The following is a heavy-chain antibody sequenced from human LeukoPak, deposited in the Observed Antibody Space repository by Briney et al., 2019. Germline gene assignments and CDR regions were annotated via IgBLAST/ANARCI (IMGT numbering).Heavy chain of an antibody. J-gene: IGHJ4*02. V-gene: IGHV4-30-2*01. Sequence: SETLSLTCAVSGGSISSGGYSWSWIRQPPGKGLEWIGYIYHSGSTYYNPSLKSRVTISVDRSKNQFSLKLSSVTAADTAVYYCARGRSGGYFDHWGQGTLVTVSS. CDR2: IYHSGST. CDR1: GGSISSGGYS. CDR3: ARGRSGGYFDH.